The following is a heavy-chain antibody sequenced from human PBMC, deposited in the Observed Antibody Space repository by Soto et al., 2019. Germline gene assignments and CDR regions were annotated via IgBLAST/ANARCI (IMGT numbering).Heavy chain of an antibody. CDR1: GFTFTSSA. CDR3: AAGLVAANYYYYGMDV. D-gene: IGHD2-15*01. J-gene: IGHJ6*02. CDR2: IVVGSGNT. Sequence: ASVKVSCKASGFTFTSSAVQWVRQARGQRLEWIGWIVVGSGNTNYAQKFQERVTITRDMSTSTAYMELSSLRSEDTAVYYCAAGLVAANYYYYGMDVWGQGTTVTVSS. V-gene: IGHV1-58*01.